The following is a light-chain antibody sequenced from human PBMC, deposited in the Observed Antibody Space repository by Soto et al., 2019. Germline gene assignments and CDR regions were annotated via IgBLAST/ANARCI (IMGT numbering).Light chain of an antibody. Sequence: EIVMTQSPATLSVSPGDRATLSCRASQSVSTNLAWHQQRPGQAPRLLIYGASTRATGIPDRFSGSVSGTEFTLTISSLESEDFAVYYCQQYNNWPPYTFGQGTKVDIK. V-gene: IGKV3-15*01. J-gene: IGKJ2*01. CDR3: QQYNNWPPYT. CDR2: GAS. CDR1: QSVSTN.